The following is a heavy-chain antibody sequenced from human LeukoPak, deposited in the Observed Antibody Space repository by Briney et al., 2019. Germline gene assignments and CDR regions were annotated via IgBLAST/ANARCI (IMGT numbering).Heavy chain of an antibody. CDR1: GFTFSSYA. D-gene: IGHD2-15*01. CDR2: IGGNGGST. V-gene: IGHV3-23*01. J-gene: IGHJ4*02. CDR3: AKASRADFVMVVAGFEY. Sequence: GGSLRLSCAASGFTFSSYAMSWVRQAPGKGLEWASTIGGNGGSTYYADSVKGRFTISRDNSKNALYLQMNSLRAEDTAVYYCAKASRADFVMVVAGFEYWGQGTLVTVSS.